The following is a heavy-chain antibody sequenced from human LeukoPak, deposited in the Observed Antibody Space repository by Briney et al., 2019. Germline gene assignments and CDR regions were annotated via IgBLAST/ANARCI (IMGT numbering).Heavy chain of an antibody. V-gene: IGHV1-2*02. J-gene: IGHJ6*02. CDR1: GYTFTGYY. D-gene: IGHD3-10*01. CDR2: INSNSGGT. Sequence: ASVKVSCKASGYTFTGYYMHWVRQAPGQGLEWMGWINSNSGGTNYAQKFQGRVTMTRDTSISTAYMELRSLRSDDTAVYYCARARGSGSYLYYGMDVWGQGTTVTVSS. CDR3: ARARGSGSYLYYGMDV.